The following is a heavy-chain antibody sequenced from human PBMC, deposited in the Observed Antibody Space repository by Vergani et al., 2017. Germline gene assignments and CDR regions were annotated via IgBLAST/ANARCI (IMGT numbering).Heavy chain of an antibody. J-gene: IGHJ4*02. CDR3: AREGLGGPNDYGGYFDY. V-gene: IGHV4-30-2*01. Sequence: QLQLQESGSGLVKPSQTLSLTCAVPGGSISSGGYSWSWIRQPPGKGLEWIGYIYHSGSTYYNPSLKSRVTISVDRSKNQFSLKLSSVTAAATAVYYCAREGLGGPNDYGGYFDYWGQGTLVTVSS. D-gene: IGHD4-23*01. CDR2: IYHSGST. CDR1: GGSISSGGYS.